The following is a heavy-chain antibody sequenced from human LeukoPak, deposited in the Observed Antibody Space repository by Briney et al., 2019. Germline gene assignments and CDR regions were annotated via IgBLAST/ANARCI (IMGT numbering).Heavy chain of an antibody. CDR3: AKGGEELHDAFDI. D-gene: IGHD4-23*01. CDR2: VSYDGSAK. J-gene: IGHJ3*02. V-gene: IGHV3-30*04. CDR1: GFIFSTYA. Sequence: GGSLRLSCTASGFIFSTYALHWVRQAPGKGLEWVAVVSYDGSAKFYADSVKGRFTISRDNSKNTLYLQMNSLRAEDTAVYYCAKGGEELHDAFDIWGQGTMVTVSS.